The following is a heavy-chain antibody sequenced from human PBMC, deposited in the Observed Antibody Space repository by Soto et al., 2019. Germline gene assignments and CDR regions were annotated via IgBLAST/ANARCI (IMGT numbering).Heavy chain of an antibody. CDR2: IYYSGTT. D-gene: IGHD3-22*01. CDR3: ERANYDSSGYYGFDF. V-gene: IGHV4-59*01. CDR1: GGSLSSNY. J-gene: IGHJ4*02. Sequence: SETLSLTCTVSGGSLSSNYWSWIRQPPGKGLERIGYIYYSGTTNYNPSLKSRVTISADTSKNEFSLKLSSVTAADTAVYYCERANYDSSGYYGFDFWGKGTPVTVSS.